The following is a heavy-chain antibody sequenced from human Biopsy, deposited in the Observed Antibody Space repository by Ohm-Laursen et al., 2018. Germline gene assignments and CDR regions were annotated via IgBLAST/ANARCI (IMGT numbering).Heavy chain of an antibody. CDR1: GYSFTSYY. CDR2: INPSGSTT. V-gene: IGHV1-46*01. J-gene: IGHJ4*02. D-gene: IGHD6-19*01. CDR3: GRNAGWVGSLDYFDY. Sequence: GASVKVSCKASGYSFTSYYMHWVRQAPGQGLEWMGMINPSGSTTSYPQIFQGRVTMTRDTSKSTVYMELSSLKSADTAVYFCGRNAGWVGSLDYFDYWGQGTLVTVSS.